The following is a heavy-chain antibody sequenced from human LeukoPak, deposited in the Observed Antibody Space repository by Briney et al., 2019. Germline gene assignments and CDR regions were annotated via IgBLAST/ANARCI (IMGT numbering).Heavy chain of an antibody. CDR3: ARGRQLLLDY. V-gene: IGHV4-59*01. J-gene: IGHJ4*02. CDR2: IYYSGST. D-gene: IGHD2-15*01. Sequence: SETLSLTCTVSGISLNTYYWSWVRQPPGKGLEWIGYIYYSGSTNYNPSLKSRVTISVDTSKNQFSLKLSSVTAADTAVYYCARGRQLLLDYWGQGTLVTVSS. CDR1: GISLNTYY.